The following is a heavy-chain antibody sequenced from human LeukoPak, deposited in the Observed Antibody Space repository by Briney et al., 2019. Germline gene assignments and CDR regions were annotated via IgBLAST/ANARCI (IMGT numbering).Heavy chain of an antibody. CDR1: GYRFTSYW. CDR2: IYPGDSDT. D-gene: IGHD3-16*02. Sequence: GESLKISFKGSGYRFTSYWIGWGRPMPGKGLEWMGIIYPGDSDTRSSPSFQGQVTISADKSISTAYLQWSSLKASDTAMYYCARGLSSISNWFDPWGQGTLVTVSS. CDR3: ARGLSSISNWFDP. V-gene: IGHV5-51*01. J-gene: IGHJ5*02.